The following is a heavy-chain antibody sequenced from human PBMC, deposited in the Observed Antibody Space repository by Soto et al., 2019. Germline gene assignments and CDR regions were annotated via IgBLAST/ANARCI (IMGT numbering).Heavy chain of an antibody. CDR2: TRNKANSYTT. CDR3: ASIIGAAAGIPGGYFDL. J-gene: IGHJ2*01. Sequence: GGSLRLSCAASGFTFSDHYMDWVRQAPGKGLEWVGRTRNKANSYTTEYAASVKGRFTISRDDSKNSLYLQMNSLKTEDTAVYYCASIIGAAAGIPGGYFDLWGRGTLVTVSS. D-gene: IGHD6-13*01. CDR1: GFTFSDHY. V-gene: IGHV3-72*01.